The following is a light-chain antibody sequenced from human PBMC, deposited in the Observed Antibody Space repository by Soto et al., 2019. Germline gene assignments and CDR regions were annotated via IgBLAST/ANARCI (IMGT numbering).Light chain of an antibody. CDR2: GAS. Sequence: EIVLTQSPGTLSLSPGERATLSCRASQSVGSGSLAWYQQKPGQAPRLLIYGASSRATGIPDRFSGSGSGTDFTLTISRLEPEDFAVYYCQQYGSSPLTFGGGTKVEIK. J-gene: IGKJ4*01. CDR1: QSVGSGS. V-gene: IGKV3-20*01. CDR3: QQYGSSPLT.